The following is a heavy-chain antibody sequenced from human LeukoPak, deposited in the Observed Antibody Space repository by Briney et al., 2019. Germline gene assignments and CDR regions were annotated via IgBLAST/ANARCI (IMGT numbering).Heavy chain of an antibody. D-gene: IGHD2-2*01. CDR1: GGTFSSYA. V-gene: IGHV1-69*04. CDR3: AREGVPAANANEAFDI. Sequence: SVKVSCKASGGTFSSYAISWVRQAPGQGLEWMGRIIPILGIANYAQKFQGRVTITADKSTSTAYMELSSLRSEDTAVYYCAREGVPAANANEAFDIWGQGTMVNVSS. J-gene: IGHJ3*02. CDR2: IIPILGIA.